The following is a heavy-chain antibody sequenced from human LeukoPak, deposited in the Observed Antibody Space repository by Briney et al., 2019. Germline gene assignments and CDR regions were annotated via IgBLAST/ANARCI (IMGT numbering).Heavy chain of an antibody. V-gene: IGHV1-46*01. CDR3: ASKDTSGWYEEA. CDR1: GYTLTELS. J-gene: IGHJ5*02. Sequence: GASVKVSCKVSGYTLTELSMHWVRQAPGQGLEWMGVINPGGGSTSYAQKFQGRVTMTRDTSTSTVYMELSSLRSEDTAVYYCASKDTSGWYEEAWGQGSLVTVSS. D-gene: IGHD6-19*01. CDR2: INPGGGST.